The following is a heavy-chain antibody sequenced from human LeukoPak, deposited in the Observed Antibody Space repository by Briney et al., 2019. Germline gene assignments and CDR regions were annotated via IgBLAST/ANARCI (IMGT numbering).Heavy chain of an antibody. CDR2: IYYSGSS. V-gene: IGHV4-59*01. CDR3: ARVPRSYYYYYYMDV. J-gene: IGHJ6*03. CDR1: GGSISGYH. Sequence: PSETLSLTCNVSGGSISGYHWSWIRQPPGKGLEWLGYIYYSGSSNYNPSLKSRVTISVDTSKNQFSLKLSSVTAADTAVYYCARVPRSYYYYYYMDVWGKGTTVTVSS.